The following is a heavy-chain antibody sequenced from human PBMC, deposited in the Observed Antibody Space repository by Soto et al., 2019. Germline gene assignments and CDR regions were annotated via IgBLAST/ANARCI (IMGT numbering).Heavy chain of an antibody. J-gene: IGHJ4*02. D-gene: IGHD2-21*01. V-gene: IGHV3-33*01. CDR1: GFTFSSYG. CDR2: IWYDGSNK. CDR3: ARDPGGEPNVLYYVDY. Sequence: QVQLVESGGGVVQPGRYLRLSCAASGFTFSSYGMHWVRQAPGKGLEWVAVIWYDGSNKYYADSVQGRFTISRDNSKNTLYLQMNSLRAECRAVYYCARDPGGEPNVLYYVDYWGQGTLGTVAS.